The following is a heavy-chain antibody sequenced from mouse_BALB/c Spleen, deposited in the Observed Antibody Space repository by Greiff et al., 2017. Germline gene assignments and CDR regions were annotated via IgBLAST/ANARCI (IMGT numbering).Heavy chain of an antibody. CDR3: ARGGGWLPFAY. D-gene: IGHD2-3*01. J-gene: IGHJ3*01. CDR2: ISYDGSN. V-gene: IGHV3-6*02. Sequence: VQLQQSGPGLVKPSQSLSLTCSVTGYSITSGYYWNWIRQFPGNKLEWMGYISYDGSNNYNPSLKNRISITRDTSKNQFFLKLNSVTTEVTATYYCARGGGWLPFAYWGQGTLVTVSA. CDR1: GYSITSGYY.